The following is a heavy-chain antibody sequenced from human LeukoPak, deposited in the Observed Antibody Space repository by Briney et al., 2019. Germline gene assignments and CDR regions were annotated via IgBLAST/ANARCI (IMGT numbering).Heavy chain of an antibody. Sequence: PGGSLRLSCAASGFTFSRIAMSWVRQAPGKGLEWVSAIRSNGETVYNADSVKGRFTVSRDNAKNSLYLQMNSLRVEDTAVFYCTTENWYVFENWGQGSLVTVSS. V-gene: IGHV3-21*01. D-gene: IGHD1-1*01. CDR3: TTENWYVFEN. CDR2: IRSNGETV. J-gene: IGHJ4*02. CDR1: GFTFSRIA.